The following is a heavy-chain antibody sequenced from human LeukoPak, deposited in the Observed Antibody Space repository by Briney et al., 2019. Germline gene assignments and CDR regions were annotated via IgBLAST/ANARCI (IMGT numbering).Heavy chain of an antibody. CDR1: GGSISSSSNY. CDR2: IYYSGDT. J-gene: IGHJ5*02. Sequence: SETLSLTCSVSGGSISSSSNYWGWIRQPPGKGLEWIGSIYYSGDTYYNPSLRSRVIISVDTSENQFSLKLTSVTAADTAVYYCARGGRGRNWFDPWGQGTLVTVSS. V-gene: IGHV4-39*07. CDR3: ARGGRGRNWFDP. D-gene: IGHD3-10*01.